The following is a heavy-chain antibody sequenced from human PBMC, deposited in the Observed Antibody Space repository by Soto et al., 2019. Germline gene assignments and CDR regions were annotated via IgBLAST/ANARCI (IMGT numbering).Heavy chain of an antibody. J-gene: IGHJ4*02. V-gene: IGHV5-51*01. D-gene: IGHD3-22*01. Sequence: GESLKISCKGSGYSFTSYWIGWVRQMPGKGLEWMGIIYPGDSDTRYSPSFQGQVTISADKSISTAYLQWSSLKASDTAMYYWARAPPLLYYYDSSVSYFDYWGQGTLVTVSS. CDR2: IYPGDSDT. CDR1: GYSFTSYW. CDR3: ARAPPLLYYYDSSVSYFDY.